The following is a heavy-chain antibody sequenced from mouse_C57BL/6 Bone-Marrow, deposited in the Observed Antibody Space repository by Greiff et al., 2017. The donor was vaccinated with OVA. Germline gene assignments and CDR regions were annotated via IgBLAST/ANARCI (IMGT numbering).Heavy chain of an antibody. V-gene: IGHV1-15*01. CDR2: IDPETGGT. Sequence: VQLQQSGAELVRPGASVTLSCKASGYTFTDYEMHWVKQTPVHGLEWIGAIDPETGGTAYNQKFKGKAILTADKSSSTAYMELRSLTAEDSAVYYCTRLGGWLLPYLDYWGQGTTLTVSP. J-gene: IGHJ2*01. D-gene: IGHD2-3*01. CDR3: TRLGGWLLPYLDY. CDR1: GYTFTDYE.